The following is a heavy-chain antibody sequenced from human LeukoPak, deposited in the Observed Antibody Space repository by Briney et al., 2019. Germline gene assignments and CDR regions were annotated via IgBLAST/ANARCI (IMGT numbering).Heavy chain of an antibody. CDR2: IDPSDSYT. CDR3: VRQGGSSGSYYVDY. J-gene: IGHJ4*02. V-gene: IGHV5-10-1*01. D-gene: IGHD3-10*01. CDR1: GYSFTSYW. Sequence: GESLKISCKGSGYSFTSYWISWVRQMPGKGLEWMGGIDPSDSYTNYSPSFQGHVTISADKSISTAYLQWSSLKASDTAMYYCVRQGGSSGSYYVDYWGQGTLVTVSS.